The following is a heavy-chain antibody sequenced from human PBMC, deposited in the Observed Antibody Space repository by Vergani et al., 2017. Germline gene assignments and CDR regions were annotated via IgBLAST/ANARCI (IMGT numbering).Heavy chain of an antibody. V-gene: IGHV4-39*01. Sequence: QLQLQESGPGLVKPSETLSLTCTVSGGSISSSSYYWGWIRQPRGKGLEWIGSIYYSGSTYYNPSLKSRVTISVDTSKNQFSLKLSAVTAADTAVYYCASPWQNNYFDYWGQGTLVTVSS. CDR2: IYYSGST. J-gene: IGHJ4*02. CDR1: GGSISSSSYY. CDR3: ASPWQNNYFDY. D-gene: IGHD2/OR15-2a*01.